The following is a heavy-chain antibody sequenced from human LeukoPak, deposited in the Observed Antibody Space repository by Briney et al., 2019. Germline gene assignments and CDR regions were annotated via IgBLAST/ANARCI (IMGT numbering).Heavy chain of an antibody. CDR1: GFTFSSYG. J-gene: IGHJ4*02. V-gene: IGHV3-33*01. Sequence: GGSLRLSCAASGFTFSSYGMPWVRQAPGKGLEWVAVIWYDGSNKYYADSVKGRFTISRDNSKNTLYLQMNSLRAEDTAVYYCARDLSLVSVTSIFDYWGQGTLVTVSS. CDR2: IWYDGSNK. CDR3: ARDLSLVSVTSIFDY. D-gene: IGHD4-17*01.